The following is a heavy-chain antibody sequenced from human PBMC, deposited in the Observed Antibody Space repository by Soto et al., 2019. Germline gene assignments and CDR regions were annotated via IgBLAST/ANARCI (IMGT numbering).Heavy chain of an antibody. D-gene: IGHD6-19*01. CDR3: AKWIYGSGWPY. Sequence: EVQLLESGGGLVQPGGSLRLSCAASGFTFSDYGMNWVRQAPGKGLEWVSGTTGGGDTTYYADSLKGRFIISRDNSKSSLYLQMNSLRGEDTGTYYCAKWIYGSGWPYWGQGTLVTVSS. V-gene: IGHV3-23*01. CDR1: GFTFSDYG. J-gene: IGHJ4*02. CDR2: TTGGGDTT.